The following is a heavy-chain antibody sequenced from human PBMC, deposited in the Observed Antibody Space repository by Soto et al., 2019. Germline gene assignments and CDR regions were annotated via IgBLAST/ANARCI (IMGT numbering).Heavy chain of an antibody. CDR2: INSDGSST. D-gene: IGHD2-15*01. V-gene: IGHV3-74*01. CDR1: GYCFSSSW. J-gene: IGHJ4*02. CDR3: APRWSGY. Sequence: GWTLKLSCVVYGYCFSSSWMHLVRQAPGKGLVWVSRINSDGSSTNYADSVKGRFTTSRDNAKNMLYLQMNSLRVEDTALYYCAPRWSGYCGKGTLLTVST.